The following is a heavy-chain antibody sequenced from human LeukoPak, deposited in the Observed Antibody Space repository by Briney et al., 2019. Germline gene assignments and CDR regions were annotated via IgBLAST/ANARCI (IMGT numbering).Heavy chain of an antibody. CDR1: GYTFTSYG. Sequence: ASVKVSCKASGYTFTSYGISWVRQAPGQGLEWMGWISAYNGNTNYAQKLQGRVTMTTDTSTSTAYMELRSLRSDDTAVYYCARVLFDYDSSGYPFDYWGQGTLVTVSS. CDR2: ISAYNGNT. CDR3: ARVLFDYDSSGYPFDY. V-gene: IGHV1-18*01. J-gene: IGHJ4*02. D-gene: IGHD3-22*01.